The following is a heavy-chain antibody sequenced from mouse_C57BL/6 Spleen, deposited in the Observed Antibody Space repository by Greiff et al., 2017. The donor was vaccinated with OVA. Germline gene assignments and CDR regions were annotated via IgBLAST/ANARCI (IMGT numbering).Heavy chain of an antibody. V-gene: IGHV5-4*01. CDR2: ISDGGSYT. CDR3: ARDPSDYDGAWFAY. J-gene: IGHJ3*01. Sequence: DVKLQESGGGLVKPGGSLKLSCAASGFTFSSYAMSWVRQTPEKRLEWVATISDGGSYTYYPDNVKGRFTISRDNAKNNLYLQMSHLKSEDTAMYYCARDPSDYDGAWFAYWGQGTLVTVSA. D-gene: IGHD2-4*01. CDR1: GFTFSSYA.